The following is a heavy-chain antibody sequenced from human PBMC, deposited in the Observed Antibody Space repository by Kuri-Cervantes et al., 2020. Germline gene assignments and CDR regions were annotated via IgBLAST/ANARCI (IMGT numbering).Heavy chain of an antibody. D-gene: IGHD3-16*01. Sequence: GGSLRLSCAASGFTFTSYSMNWVRQAPGKGLEWVSYISSSGSTIYYADSVKGRFTISRDNARASLYLQMNGLRAEDTAVYYCARDGGFMFDYCAQGTLVTVSS. CDR3: ARDGGFMFDY. J-gene: IGHJ4*02. CDR2: ISSSGSTI. V-gene: IGHV3-48*01. CDR1: GFTFTSYS.